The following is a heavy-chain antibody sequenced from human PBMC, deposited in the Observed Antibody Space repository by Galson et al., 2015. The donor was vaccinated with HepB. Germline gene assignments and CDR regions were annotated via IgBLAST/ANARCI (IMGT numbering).Heavy chain of an antibody. Sequence: PLRLSCAASGFTFSSYALHWVRQAPGKGLEWVAVISCDGRNKNYADAVKGRFTISRDESRHPLHCQIKRRRAEDTAIYYCARDKDPSRSWVDGLIYYGLAVWGQGTTVTVSS. CDR3: ARDKDPSRSWVDGLIYYGLAV. V-gene: IGHV3-30*04. D-gene: IGHD6-13*01. J-gene: IGHJ6*02. CDR1: GFTFSSYA. CDR2: ISCDGRNK.